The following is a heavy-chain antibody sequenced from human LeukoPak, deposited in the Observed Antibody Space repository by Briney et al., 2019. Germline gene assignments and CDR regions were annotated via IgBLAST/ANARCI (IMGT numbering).Heavy chain of an antibody. CDR3: ARAWRMIVLDY. D-gene: IGHD3-22*01. J-gene: IGHJ4*02. V-gene: IGHV3-7*01. CDR2: IKQDGSEK. Sequence: PGGSLRLSCAASGFTFNSYWMNWFRQAPGKGLEWVANIKQDGSEKYYVDSVKGRFTISRDNAKNSLYLQMNSLRAEDTAVYYCARAWRMIVLDYWGQGALVTVSS. CDR1: GFTFNSYW.